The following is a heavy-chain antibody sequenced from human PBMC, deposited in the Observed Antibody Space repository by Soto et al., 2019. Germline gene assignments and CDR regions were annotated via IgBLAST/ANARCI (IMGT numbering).Heavy chain of an antibody. V-gene: IGHV3-48*01. CDR1: GFIFSIYA. Sequence: GGSLRLSCSGSGFIFSIYAIHWVRQAPGKGLEWVSYISSSSSTIHYADSVKGRFTISRDNAKNSLYLQMNSLRAEDTAVYYCARHPERIAEIGWFDPWGQGTLVTVSS. D-gene: IGHD6-13*01. CDR3: ARHPERIAEIGWFDP. CDR2: ISSSSSTI. J-gene: IGHJ5*02.